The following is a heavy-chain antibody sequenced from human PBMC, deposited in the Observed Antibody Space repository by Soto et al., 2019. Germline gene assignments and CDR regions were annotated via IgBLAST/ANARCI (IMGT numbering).Heavy chain of an antibody. CDR1: GFTFSSYA. J-gene: IGHJ5*02. CDR3: AKEGDILTGRTSRFDP. D-gene: IGHD3-9*01. Sequence: GGSLRLSCAASGFTFSSYAMSWVRQAPGKGLEWVSAISGSGGSTYYADSVKGRFTISRDNSKNTLYLQMNSLRAEDTAVYYCAKEGDILTGRTSRFDPWGQGTLVTVSS. CDR2: ISGSGGST. V-gene: IGHV3-23*01.